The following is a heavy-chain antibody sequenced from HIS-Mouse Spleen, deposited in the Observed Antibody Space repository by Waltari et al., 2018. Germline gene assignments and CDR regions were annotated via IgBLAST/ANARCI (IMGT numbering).Heavy chain of an antibody. V-gene: IGHV4-39*07. Sequence: QLQLQESGPGLAKPSETLSLTCTVSGGSISSSSYYWGRTRQPPGKGLEWIGGIYYSGSTYYNPSLKSRVTISVDTSKNQFSLKLSSVTAADTAVYYCAREIPYSSSWYDWYFDLWGRGTLVTVSS. D-gene: IGHD6-13*01. CDR2: IYYSGST. J-gene: IGHJ2*01. CDR3: AREIPYSSSWYDWYFDL. CDR1: GGSISSSSYY.